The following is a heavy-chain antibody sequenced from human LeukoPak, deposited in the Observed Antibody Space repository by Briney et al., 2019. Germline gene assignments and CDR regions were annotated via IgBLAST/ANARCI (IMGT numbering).Heavy chain of an antibody. CDR3: ARSGRRHIVVVSPDY. D-gene: IGHD2-21*01. J-gene: IGHJ4*02. Sequence: GGSLRLSCAASGFTFSSYAMHWVRQAPGKGLEYVSAISSNGGSTYYANSVKGRFTISRDNSKNTLYLQMGSLRAEDMAVYYCARSGRRHIVVVSPDYWGQGTLVTVSS. V-gene: IGHV3-64*01. CDR2: ISSNGGST. CDR1: GFTFSSYA.